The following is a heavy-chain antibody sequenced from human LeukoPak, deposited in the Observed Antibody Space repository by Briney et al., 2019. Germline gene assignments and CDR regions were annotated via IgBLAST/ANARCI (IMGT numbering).Heavy chain of an antibody. Sequence: ASVKVSCKASGYTFTSYGISWVRQAPGQGLEWMGWISAYNGDTNYAQKLQGRVTMTTDTSTSTAYMELRSLRSDDTAVYYCARDLFVRQLRGAIIRPADVLDVWGQGTLVTVSS. CDR3: ARDLFVRQLRGAIIRPADVLDV. J-gene: IGHJ3*01. CDR1: GYTFTSYG. V-gene: IGHV1-18*01. CDR2: ISAYNGDT. D-gene: IGHD3-10*01.